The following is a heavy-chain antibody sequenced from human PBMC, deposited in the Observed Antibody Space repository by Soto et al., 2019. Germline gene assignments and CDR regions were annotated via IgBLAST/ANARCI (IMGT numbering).Heavy chain of an antibody. CDR3: AKDVWGHSSNWFPGGYFDL. D-gene: IGHD6-13*01. CDR2: ISWNSRSI. J-gene: IGHJ2*01. V-gene: IGHV3-9*01. CDR1: GFIFDDYA. Sequence: EPQLVESGGALVQPGRSLRLSCVASGFIFDDYAMHWVRQGPGKGLEWLTGISWNSRSIGYADSVEGRFTISRDNAKNSVYLEMNSLRVEDTAVYFCAKDVWGHSSNWFPGGYFDLWGRGSQVAVSS.